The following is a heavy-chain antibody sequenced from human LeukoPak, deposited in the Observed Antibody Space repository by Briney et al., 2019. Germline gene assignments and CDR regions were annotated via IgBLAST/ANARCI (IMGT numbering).Heavy chain of an antibody. V-gene: IGHV1-2*02. CDR2: INPDSGAT. Sequence: ASVKVSCKASGYAFTGFYMHWVRQAPGQGLEWMGWINPDSGATNSAPRFQGRVTLTRDTSINAVYMELMRLRSDDTAVYYCAIAALYGGYDVDFWGQGTLVSVSS. CDR3: AIAALYGGYDVDF. CDR1: GYAFTGFY. D-gene: IGHD5-12*01. J-gene: IGHJ4*02.